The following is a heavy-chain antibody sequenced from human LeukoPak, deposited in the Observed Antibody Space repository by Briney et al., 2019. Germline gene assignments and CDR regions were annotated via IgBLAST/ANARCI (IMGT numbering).Heavy chain of an antibody. CDR1: GGSFSGYY. Sequence: PSETLSLTCAVYGGSFSGYYWSWIRQPPGKGLEWIGEINHSGSTNYNPSLKSRVTISVDTSKNQFSLKLSSVTAADTAVYYCARVRDSSSGYFYRYFDYWGQGTLVTVSS. V-gene: IGHV4-34*01. J-gene: IGHJ4*02. CDR3: ARVRDSSSGYFYRYFDY. D-gene: IGHD6-13*01. CDR2: INHSGST.